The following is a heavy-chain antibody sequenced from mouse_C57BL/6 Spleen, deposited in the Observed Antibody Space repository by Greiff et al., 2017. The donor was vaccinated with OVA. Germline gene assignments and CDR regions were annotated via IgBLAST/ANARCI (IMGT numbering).Heavy chain of an antibody. Sequence: VQLKESGPELVKPGASVKIPCKASGYTFTDYNMDWVKQSHGKSLEWIGDINPNNGGTIYNQKFKGKATLTVDKSSSTAYMELRSLTSEDTAVYDCARIGNFSWFAYWGQGTLVTVSA. D-gene: IGHD2-1*01. CDR1: GYTFTDYN. V-gene: IGHV1-18*01. CDR2: INPNNGGT. J-gene: IGHJ3*01. CDR3: ARIGNFSWFAY.